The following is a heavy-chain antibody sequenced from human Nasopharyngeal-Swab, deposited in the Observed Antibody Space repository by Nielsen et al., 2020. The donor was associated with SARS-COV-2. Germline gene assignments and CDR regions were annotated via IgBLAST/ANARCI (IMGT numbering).Heavy chain of an antibody. V-gene: IGHV3-33*08. CDR3: ARDFGAYYDSTAKAY. Sequence: GESLKISCAASGFTFSSYGMHWVRQAPGKGLEWVAVIWHDGSNKYYADSVKGRFTISSDNSKNTLYLQMNSLRAEDTAVYYCARDFGAYYDSTAKAYWGQGTLVTVSS. CDR1: GFTFSSYG. D-gene: IGHD3-22*01. CDR2: IWHDGSNK. J-gene: IGHJ4*02.